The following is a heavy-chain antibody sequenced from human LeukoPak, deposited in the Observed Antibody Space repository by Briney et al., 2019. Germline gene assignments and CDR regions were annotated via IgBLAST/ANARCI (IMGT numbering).Heavy chain of an antibody. D-gene: IGHD4-17*01. CDR3: ARRGTVNDYYYYYGMDV. J-gene: IGHJ6*02. V-gene: IGHV5-51*01. CDR2: IYPGDSDT. CDR1: GYSFTSYW. Sequence: GESLKISCKGSGYSFTSYWIGWARQMPGKGLEWTGIIYPGDSDTRYSPSFQGQVTISADKSISTAYLQWSSLKASDTAMYYCARRGTVNDYYYYYGMDVWAKGPRSPSP.